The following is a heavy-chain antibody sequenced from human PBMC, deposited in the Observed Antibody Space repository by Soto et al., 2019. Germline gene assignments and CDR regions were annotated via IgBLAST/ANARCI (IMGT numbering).Heavy chain of an antibody. CDR2: IYYSGST. J-gene: IGHJ5*02. Sequence: QVQLQESGPGLVKPSDTLSLTCAVSGYSISSSNWWCWIRQPPGKALEWIGYIYYSGSTYYNPSLKNRVTMSVDTSKNQFSLKLSSVTAVDPAVYYCARTDSSGWYWFDPWGQGTLVTVSS. V-gene: IGHV4-28*01. D-gene: IGHD6-19*01. CDR3: ARTDSSGWYWFDP. CDR1: GYSISSSNW.